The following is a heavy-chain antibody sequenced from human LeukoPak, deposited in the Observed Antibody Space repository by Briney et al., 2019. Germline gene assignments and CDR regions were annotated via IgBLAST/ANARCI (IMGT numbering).Heavy chain of an antibody. J-gene: IGHJ6*02. CDR2: ISAYNGNT. CDR3: ARDPHLGSSWYEKYYYYGMDV. D-gene: IGHD6-13*01. V-gene: IGHV1-18*01. CDR1: GYTFTSYG. Sequence: GASVKVSCKASGYTFTSYGIIWVRQAPGQGLEWMGWISAYNGNTNYAQRLQGRVTMTTDTSTSTAYMELRSLRSDDTAVYYCARDPHLGSSWYEKYYYYGMDVWGQGTTVTVSS.